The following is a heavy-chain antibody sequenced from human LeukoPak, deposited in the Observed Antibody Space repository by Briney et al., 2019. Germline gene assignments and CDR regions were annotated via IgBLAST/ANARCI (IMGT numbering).Heavy chain of an antibody. CDR3: AKDFKGLTIVAAGAFDY. D-gene: IGHD6-13*01. J-gene: IGHJ4*02. V-gene: IGHV3-23*01. Sequence: PGGSLRLSCAASGFTFSSYAMNWVRQAPGKGLQWVSAISSSGGNTYYADSVKGRFTISRDNSKNTLYLQMKSLRAKDTAVYYCAKDFKGLTIVAAGAFDYWGQGTLVTVSS. CDR1: GFTFSSYA. CDR2: ISSSGGNT.